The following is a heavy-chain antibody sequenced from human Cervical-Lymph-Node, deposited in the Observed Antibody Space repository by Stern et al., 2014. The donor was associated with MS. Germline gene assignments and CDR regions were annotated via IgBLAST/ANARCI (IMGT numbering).Heavy chain of an antibody. CDR2: FAPSDSYT. V-gene: IGHV5-10-1*01. CDR1: GFSLTNYW. J-gene: IGHJ4*02. CDR3: ARGEVGTTLIDF. D-gene: IGHD1-26*01. Sequence: VQLVESGAEVKKPGESLRISCKGSGFSLTNYWITWVRHMTGKGLEWMGKFAPSDSYTNYRPSFQGLVSIAAYKSIPTAYLQWSSLKASDTAIYYCARGEVGTTLIDFWGQGTLVTVSS.